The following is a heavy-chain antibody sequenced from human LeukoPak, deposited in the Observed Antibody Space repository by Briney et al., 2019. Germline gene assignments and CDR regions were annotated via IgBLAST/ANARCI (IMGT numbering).Heavy chain of an antibody. CDR2: IYYSGST. J-gene: IGHJ6*02. D-gene: IGHD2-2*01. Sequence: KPSETLSLTCTVSGDSTSSDRYYGGWVRQPPGKGLEWIGNIYYSGSTYYNPSLKSRVTMSVDTSKNQFFLKLNSVTAADTAVYYCARRSSGVPAAQGGNYYYGMDVWGQGTTVTVSS. CDR1: GDSTSSDRYY. CDR3: ARRSSGVPAAQGGNYYYGMDV. V-gene: IGHV4-39*01.